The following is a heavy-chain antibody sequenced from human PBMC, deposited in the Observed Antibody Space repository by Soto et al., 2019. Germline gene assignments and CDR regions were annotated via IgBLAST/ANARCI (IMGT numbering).Heavy chain of an antibody. CDR3: AKDGHWNHERIFDC. V-gene: IGHV3-23*01. Sequence: GGSLRLSCAASGFTFSSYAMSWVRQAPGKGLEWVSGISGSGGSTYYADSVKGRFTISRDNSKNTLYLQMNSLRAEDTAVYYCAKDGHWNHERIFDCWGQGTLVTVSS. CDR2: ISGSGGST. J-gene: IGHJ4*02. D-gene: IGHD1-1*01. CDR1: GFTFSSYA.